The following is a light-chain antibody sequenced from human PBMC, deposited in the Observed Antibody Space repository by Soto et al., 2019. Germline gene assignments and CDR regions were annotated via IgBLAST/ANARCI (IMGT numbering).Light chain of an antibody. V-gene: IGLV1-44*01. CDR3: AAWDDSLNGRV. CDR2: SDN. Sequence: QPVLTQPPSASGTPGQRVTFSCSGSSSNIGWNSVNWYQQLPGTAPKLLIFSDNQRPSGVPDRFSGSRSGTSASLAISGLQSEDEADYYCAAWDDSLNGRVFGGGTKLTVL. CDR1: SSNIGWNS. J-gene: IGLJ3*02.